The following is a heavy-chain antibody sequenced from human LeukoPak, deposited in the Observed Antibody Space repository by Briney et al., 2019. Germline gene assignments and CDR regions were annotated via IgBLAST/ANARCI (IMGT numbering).Heavy chain of an antibody. V-gene: IGHV1-2*02. D-gene: IGHD3-22*01. CDR3: ARGGGYYYDSSGSFDY. CDR2: INPNSGGT. J-gene: IGHJ4*02. Sequence: GASVKVSCKASGYTFTGYYMHWVRQAPGQGLEWMGWINPNSGGTNYAQKFQGRVTMTRDTSISTAYMELSRLRSDDTAVYYCARGGGYYYDSSGSFDYWGQGTLVTVSS. CDR1: GYTFTGYY.